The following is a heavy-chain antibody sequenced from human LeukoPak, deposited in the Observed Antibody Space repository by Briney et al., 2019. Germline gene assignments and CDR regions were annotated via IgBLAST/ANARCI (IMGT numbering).Heavy chain of an antibody. CDR3: ARQGYSYGAYFDY. CDR2: IYYSGST. Sequence: ASETLSLTCTVSGGSISSYYWSWIRQPPGKGLEWIGYIYYSGSTNYSPSLKSRVTISVDTSKNQFSLKLSSVTAADTAVYYCARQGYSYGAYFDYWGQGTVVTVSS. J-gene: IGHJ4*02. V-gene: IGHV4-59*08. D-gene: IGHD5-18*01. CDR1: GGSISSYY.